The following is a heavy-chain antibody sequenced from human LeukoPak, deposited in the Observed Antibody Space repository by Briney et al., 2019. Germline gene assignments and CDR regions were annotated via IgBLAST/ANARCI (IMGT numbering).Heavy chain of an antibody. J-gene: IGHJ3*01. CDR1: GDSVSSNSAA. CDR3: ARERISMVRGAGDTFDV. Sequence: SQTLSLTCAISGDSVSSNSAAWNWIRQSPSRGLEWLGRTYYRSKWYNDYAVSVKSRITINPDTSKNQFSLQPNSVTPEDTAVYYCARERISMVRGAGDTFDVWGQGTRVTVSS. D-gene: IGHD3-10*01. CDR2: TYYRSKWYN. V-gene: IGHV6-1*01.